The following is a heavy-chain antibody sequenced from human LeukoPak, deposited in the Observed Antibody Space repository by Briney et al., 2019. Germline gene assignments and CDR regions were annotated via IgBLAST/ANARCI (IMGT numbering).Heavy chain of an antibody. J-gene: IGHJ4*02. CDR2: IYYSGST. CDR1: GGSISSYY. Sequence: SETLSLTCTVSGGSISSYYWSWIRQPPGKGLEWIGYIYYSGSTYYNPSLKSRVTISVDTSKNQFSLKLSSVTAADTAVYYCARLPGEVGEYFDYWGQGTLVTVSS. CDR3: ARLPGEVGEYFDY. D-gene: IGHD3-16*01. V-gene: IGHV4-59*01.